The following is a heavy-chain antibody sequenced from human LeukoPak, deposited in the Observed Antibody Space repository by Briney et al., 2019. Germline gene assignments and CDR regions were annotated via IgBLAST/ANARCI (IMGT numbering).Heavy chain of an antibody. CDR2: IRSKAYGGTT. CDR3: TTATTPDNWNDLYYYYYYMDV. V-gene: IGHV3-49*03. CDR1: GFTFGDYA. J-gene: IGHJ6*03. D-gene: IGHD1-20*01. Sequence: GGSLRLSCTASGFTFGDYAMSWFRQAPGKGLEWVGFIRSKAYGGTTEYAASVKGRFTISRDDSKNTLYLQMNSLKTEDTAVYYCTTATTPDNWNDLYYYYYYMDVWGKGTTVTVSS.